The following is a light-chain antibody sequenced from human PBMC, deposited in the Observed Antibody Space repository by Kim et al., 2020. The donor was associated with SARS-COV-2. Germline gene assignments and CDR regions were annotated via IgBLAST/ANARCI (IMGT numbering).Light chain of an antibody. J-gene: IGKJ2*01. CDR2: LAS. CDR1: QVITNS. CDR3: QHYYSIPYT. Sequence: DIQMTQSPSSLSASVGDRVTITCRASQVITNSVAWYQQKPGKAPKLLLYLASRLKSGVPSRFSGSGSGTDYTLTISSLQTEDFATYYCQHYYSIPYTFGQGTKLEI. V-gene: IGKV1-NL1*01.